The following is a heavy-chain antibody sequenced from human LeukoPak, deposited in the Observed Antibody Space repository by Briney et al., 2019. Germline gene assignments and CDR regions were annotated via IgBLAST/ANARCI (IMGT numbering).Heavy chain of an antibody. CDR3: AKDFQQPVFVYYFDY. V-gene: IGHV3-30*02. D-gene: IGHD6-13*01. J-gene: IGHJ4*02. Sequence: GGSLRLSCAASGFTFSSYGMHWVRQAPGKGLEWGAFIRYDGSNKYYADSVKGRFTISRDNSKNTLYLQMNSLRAEDTAVYYCAKDFQQPVFVYYFDYRGQGTLVTVSS. CDR1: GFTFSSYG. CDR2: IRYDGSNK.